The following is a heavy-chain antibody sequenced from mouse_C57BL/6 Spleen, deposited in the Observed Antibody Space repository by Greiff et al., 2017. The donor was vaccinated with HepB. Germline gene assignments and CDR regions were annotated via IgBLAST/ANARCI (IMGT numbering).Heavy chain of an antibody. D-gene: IGHD3-2*02. Sequence: VNVVESGAELVKPGASVKISCKASGYAFSSYWMNWVKQRPGKGLEWIGQIYPGDGDTNYNGKFKGKATLTADKSSSTAYMQLSSLTSEDSAVYFCARSAAQAPWFAYWGQGTLVTVSA. CDR1: GYAFSSYW. V-gene: IGHV1-80*01. CDR2: IYPGDGDT. CDR3: ARSAAQAPWFAY. J-gene: IGHJ3*01.